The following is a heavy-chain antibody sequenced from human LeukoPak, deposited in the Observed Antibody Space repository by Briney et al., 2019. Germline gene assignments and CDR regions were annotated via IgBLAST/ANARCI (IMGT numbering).Heavy chain of an antibody. CDR2: IYYSGST. CDR3: ARGTESYTTGGIDY. D-gene: IGHD3-10*01. V-gene: IGHV4-39*01. J-gene: IGHJ4*02. CDR1: GGSISSSSYY. Sequence: SETLSLTCTVSGGSISSSSYYWGWIRQPPGKGLEWIGSIYYSGSTYYNPSLKSRVTISVDTSKNQFSLKLSSVTAADTAVYYCARGTESYTTGGIDYWGQGTLVTVSS.